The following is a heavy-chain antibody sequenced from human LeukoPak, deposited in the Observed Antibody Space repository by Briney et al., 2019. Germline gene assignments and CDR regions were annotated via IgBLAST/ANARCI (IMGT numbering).Heavy chain of an antibody. CDR2: MNTDGSTT. D-gene: IGHD1-26*01. V-gene: IGHV3-74*01. J-gene: IGHJ4*02. Sequence: GGSLRLSCAGSGFLFGSYWMHWVRQAPGKGLEWVSRMNTDGSTTSYADSVKGRFTISRDNAESTLFLQMNSLRVEDTAVYYCARVVGASVIDFWGQGTLVTVSS. CDR1: GFLFGSYW. CDR3: ARVVGASVIDF.